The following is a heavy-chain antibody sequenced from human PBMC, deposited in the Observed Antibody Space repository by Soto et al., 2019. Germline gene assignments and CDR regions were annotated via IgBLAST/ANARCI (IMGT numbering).Heavy chain of an antibody. CDR1: GGSVSSGSNY. V-gene: IGHV4-61*01. CDR3: ARAQGDLEYDGNSWIANWFDP. D-gene: IGHD3-10*01. CDR2: IYNTVSN. Sequence: ETLSLTCPAYGGSVSSGSNYWSWIRQPPGNGLERIGDIYNTVSNSYNPSLKSRVTISEDTSENQFSLNLSSVTAADTAVYYCARAQGDLEYDGNSWIANWFDPWGQGTLVTVSS. J-gene: IGHJ5*02.